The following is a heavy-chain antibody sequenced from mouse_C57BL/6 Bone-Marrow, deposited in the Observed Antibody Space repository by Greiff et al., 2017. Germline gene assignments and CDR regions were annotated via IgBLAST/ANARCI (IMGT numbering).Heavy chain of an antibody. CDR2: IDPSDSYT. Sequence: QQSGQGLEWIGEIDPSDSYTNYNQKFKGKATLTVDTSSSTAYMQLSSLTSEDSAVYYCARFPDSSGYYAMDYWGQGTSVTVSS. J-gene: IGHJ4*01. CDR3: ARFPDSSGYYAMDY. V-gene: IGHV1-50*01. D-gene: IGHD3-2*02.